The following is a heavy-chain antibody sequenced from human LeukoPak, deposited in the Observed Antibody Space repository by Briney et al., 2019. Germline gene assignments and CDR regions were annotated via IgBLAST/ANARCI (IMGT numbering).Heavy chain of an antibody. CDR1: GFTFSTYS. V-gene: IGHV3-21*03. J-gene: IGHJ4*02. D-gene: IGHD6-13*01. Sequence: GGSLRLSCAASGFTFSTYSMNWVRQAPGKGLEWVSSISSSSSYIYYADSVKGRFTISRDNSKNTLYLQMNSLRADDTAVYYCAKAGGSSWDPFDYWGQGTLVTVSS. CDR3: AKAGGSSWDPFDY. CDR2: ISSSSSYI.